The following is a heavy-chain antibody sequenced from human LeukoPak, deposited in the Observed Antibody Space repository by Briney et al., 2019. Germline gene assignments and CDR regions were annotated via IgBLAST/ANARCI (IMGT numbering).Heavy chain of an antibody. CDR3: ASDGTSAASSGYYLGY. Sequence: SVKVSCKASGGTFSSYAISWVRQASGQGLEWMGGIIPIFGTANYAQKFQGRVTITADESTSTAYMELSSLRSEDTAVYYCASDGTSAASSGYYLGYWGQGTLVTVSS. J-gene: IGHJ4*02. CDR2: IIPIFGTA. V-gene: IGHV1-69*01. D-gene: IGHD3-22*01. CDR1: GGTFSSYA.